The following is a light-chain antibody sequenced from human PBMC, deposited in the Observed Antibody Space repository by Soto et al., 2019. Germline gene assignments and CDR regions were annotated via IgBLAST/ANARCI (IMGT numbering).Light chain of an antibody. CDR1: QSVRDN. CDR2: GAS. J-gene: IGKJ2*01. Sequence: EIVMTHSPATLSVSPGERATLSCRASQSVRDNLAWSQQKPGQAPRLLIYGASTRATGIPARFSGSGSGTEFTLTINSLQSEDFALYFCQQSNNWPYTFGQGTKLEIK. V-gene: IGKV3-15*01. CDR3: QQSNNWPYT.